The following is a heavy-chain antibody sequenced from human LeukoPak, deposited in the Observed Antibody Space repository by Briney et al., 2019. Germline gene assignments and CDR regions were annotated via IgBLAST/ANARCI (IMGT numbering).Heavy chain of an antibody. D-gene: IGHD2-15*01. Sequence: GGSLRLSCAASGFTFSSYAMSWVRQAPGKGLKWVSTINDNGAGTYYADSVKGRFTISRDNAKNTLYLQMNSLTAEDTAVYYCARNGAYCSGGNCYEAAFDIWGQGTMVTVFS. CDR2: INDNGAGT. CDR3: ARNGAYCSGGNCYEAAFDI. CDR1: GFTFSSYA. V-gene: IGHV3-23*01. J-gene: IGHJ3*02.